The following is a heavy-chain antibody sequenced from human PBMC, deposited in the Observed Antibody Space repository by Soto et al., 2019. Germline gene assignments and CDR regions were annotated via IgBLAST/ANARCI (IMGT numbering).Heavy chain of an antibody. CDR2: TIPFIRAS. J-gene: IGHJ6*02. CDR3: ARNLRYFGSGSFFRGMDV. CDR1: GDTFGSYA. V-gene: IGHV1-69*01. Sequence: QVLLVQSGAEVKKPGSSVKVSCKTSGDTFGSYAISWVRQTPGQGLEWMGGTIPFIRASNYAQKFQGRVTITADESTTTVHMDLSSLRFEDTAVYYCARNLRYFGSGSFFRGMDVWGQGTTVTVSS. D-gene: IGHD3-10*01.